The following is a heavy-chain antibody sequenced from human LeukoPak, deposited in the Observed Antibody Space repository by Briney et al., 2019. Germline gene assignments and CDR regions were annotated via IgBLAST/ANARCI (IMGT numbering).Heavy chain of an antibody. CDR3: ARQDSGTYLNPLDI. CDR2: IYYSGST. D-gene: IGHD1-26*01. V-gene: IGHV4-59*01. J-gene: IGHJ3*02. Sequence: SETLSLTCTVSGGSISSYYWSWIRQPPGKGLEWIGYIYYSGSTNYNPSLKSRVTISVDTSKNQFSLKLSSVTAADTAAYYCARQDSGTYLNPLDIWGQGTVVTVSS. CDR1: GGSISSYY.